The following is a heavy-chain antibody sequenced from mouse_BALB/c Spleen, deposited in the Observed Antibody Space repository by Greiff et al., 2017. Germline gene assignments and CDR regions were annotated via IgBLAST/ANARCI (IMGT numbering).Heavy chain of an antibody. CDR3: AKGDYYGSSYGFAY. V-gene: IGHV1S81*02. CDR1: GYTFTSYV. J-gene: IGHJ3*01. D-gene: IGHD1-1*01. Sequence: QVQLQQSGPELVKPGASVKMSCKASGYTFTSYVMHWVKQKPGQGLEWIGEINPSNGRTNYNEKFKSKATLTVDKSSSTAYMQLSSLTSEDSAVYYCAKGDYYGSSYGFAYWGQGTLVTVSA. CDR2: INPSNGRT.